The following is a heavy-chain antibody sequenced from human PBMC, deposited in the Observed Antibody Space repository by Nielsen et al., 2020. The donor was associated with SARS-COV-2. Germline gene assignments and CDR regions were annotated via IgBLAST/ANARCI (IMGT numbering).Heavy chain of an antibody. CDR2: ISYHGNNK. J-gene: IGHJ5*02. D-gene: IGHD2-2*01. CDR3: ARPGDDIVVVPAASNWFDP. V-gene: IGHV3-30-3*01. Sequence: WIRQPPGKGLEWVAGISYHGNNKYHTDSVKGRFTISRENSKNTLYLQMNSLRAEDTALYYCARPGDDIVVVPAASNWFDPWGQGTLVTVSS.